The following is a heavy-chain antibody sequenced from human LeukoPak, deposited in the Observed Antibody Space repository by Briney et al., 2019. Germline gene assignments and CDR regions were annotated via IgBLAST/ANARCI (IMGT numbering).Heavy chain of an antibody. Sequence: GGSLRLSCAASGFTFSSYWMHWVRQAPGKGLVWVSRINSDGFSISYADSVKGRFTISRDNAKNSLYLQMNSLRAEDTAVYYCARTMGSIAARHTDVWGKGTTVTVSS. V-gene: IGHV3-74*01. CDR3: ARTMGSIAARHTDV. CDR2: INSDGFSI. J-gene: IGHJ6*03. D-gene: IGHD6-6*01. CDR1: GFTFSSYW.